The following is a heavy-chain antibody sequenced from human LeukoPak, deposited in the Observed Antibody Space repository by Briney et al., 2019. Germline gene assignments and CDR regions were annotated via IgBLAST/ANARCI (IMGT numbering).Heavy chain of an antibody. D-gene: IGHD6-19*01. V-gene: IGHV4-61*02. CDR2: IYTSGST. J-gene: IGHJ4*02. CDR3: ARGISGEFDY. CDR1: GGSISSGSYY. Sequence: SQTLSLTSTVSGGSISSGSYYWSWIRQPAGKGLEWIGRIYTSGSTNYNPSLKSRVTISVDTSKNQFPLKLSSVTAADTAVYYCARGISGEFDYWGQGTLVTVSS.